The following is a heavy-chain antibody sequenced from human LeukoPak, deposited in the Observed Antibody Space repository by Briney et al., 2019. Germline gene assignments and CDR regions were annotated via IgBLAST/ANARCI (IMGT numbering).Heavy chain of an antibody. V-gene: IGHV3-21*01. J-gene: IGHJ4*02. Sequence: GGSLRLSCAASEFTFSSYSMTWVRQAPGKGLEWVSSISSSSSYIYYADSVKGRFTISRDNAKNSLYLQMNSLRAEDTAVYYCARAGYYYDSSGYYSTIPLDYWGQGTLVTVSS. CDR1: EFTFSSYS. CDR2: ISSSSSYI. CDR3: ARAGYYYDSSGYYSTIPLDY. D-gene: IGHD3-22*01.